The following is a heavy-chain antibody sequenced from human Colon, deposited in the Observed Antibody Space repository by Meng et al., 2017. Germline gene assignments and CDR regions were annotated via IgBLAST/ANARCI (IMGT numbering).Heavy chain of an antibody. CDR1: GSSNRRTSW. CDR2: INHRGST. D-gene: IGHD3-10*01. Sequence: QMNQREPGPGRVNPSGTLSLYSACSGSSNRRTSWCTWVRPPPGKGLEWIGEINHRGSTSSVPSLKSPITISVDKSNNLLSLKLNSVTAADTAMYYCARRNTRNSGGGNNYWGQGTLVTVSS. CDR3: ARRNTRNSGGGNNY. J-gene: IGHJ4*02. V-gene: IGHV4-4*02.